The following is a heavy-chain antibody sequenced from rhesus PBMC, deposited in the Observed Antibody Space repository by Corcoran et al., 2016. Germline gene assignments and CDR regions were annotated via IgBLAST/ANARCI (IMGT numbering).Heavy chain of an antibody. D-gene: IGHD1-44*02. CDR2: NYGSGSSP. CDR3: ASWVGANPGFDY. Sequence: QLQLQESGPGLVKPSETLSVTCAVSGGSISSSYWSWIRQAPGKGLEWIGYNYGSGSSPNYNPSLKSRVTLSVDTSKTQLSLKLSSVTAADTAVYYCASWVGANPGFDYWGQGVLVTVSS. CDR1: GGSISSSY. V-gene: IGHV4-169*02. J-gene: IGHJ4*01.